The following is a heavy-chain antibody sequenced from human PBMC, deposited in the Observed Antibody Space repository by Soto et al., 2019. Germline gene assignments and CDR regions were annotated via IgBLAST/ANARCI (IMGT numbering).Heavy chain of an antibody. Sequence: SETLSLTCAVYGGSFSGYYWSWIRQPPGKGLEWIGEIKDGGNTNYSPSLKSRVTISADTSKNQFSLRLNSVTAADTAVYYCARGHEAIAATHWDRGALVTVS. CDR3: ARGHEAIAATH. J-gene: IGHJ4*02. D-gene: IGHD6-25*01. V-gene: IGHV4-34*01. CDR2: IKDGGNT. CDR1: GGSFSGYY.